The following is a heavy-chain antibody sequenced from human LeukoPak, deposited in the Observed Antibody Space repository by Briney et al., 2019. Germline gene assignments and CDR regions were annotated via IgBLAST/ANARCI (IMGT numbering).Heavy chain of an antibody. V-gene: IGHV3-7*01. CDR3: VRGGGTFDI. CDR1: GFTFNNYW. D-gene: IGHD3-16*01. CDR2: IKEDGSEK. Sequence: PGGSLILSCAASGFTFNNYWMSWVRQAPGKGLEWLANIKEDGSEKYYVDSVRGRFTISRDKAKNSLSLQMNSLRAEDTVVYYCVRGGGTFDIWGQGTMVAVSS. J-gene: IGHJ3*02.